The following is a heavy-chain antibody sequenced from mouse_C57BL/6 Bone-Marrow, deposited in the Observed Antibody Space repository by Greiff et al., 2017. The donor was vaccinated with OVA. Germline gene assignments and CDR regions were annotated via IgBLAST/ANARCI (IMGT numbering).Heavy chain of an antibody. V-gene: IGHV1-55*01. J-gene: IGHJ4*01. D-gene: IGHD1-1*01. CDR2: IYPGSGST. CDR1: GYTFTSYW. Sequence: VQLQQPGAELVKPGASVKMSCKASGYTFTSYWITWVKQRPGQGLEWIGDIYPGSGSTNYNEKFKSKATLTVDTSSSTAYMQLSSLTSEYSAVYYGARFITTVVATRYYAMDYWGQGTAVTVSS. CDR3: ARFITTVVATRYYAMDY.